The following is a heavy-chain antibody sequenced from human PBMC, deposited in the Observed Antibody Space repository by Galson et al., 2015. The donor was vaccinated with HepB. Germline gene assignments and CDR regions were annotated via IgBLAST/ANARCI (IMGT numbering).Heavy chain of an antibody. D-gene: IGHD3-10*01. CDR1: AFTFSSYA. J-gene: IGHJ4*02. V-gene: IGHV3-23*01. CDR2: ISGSGGST. CDR3: ARVNRGGPLGGFSIDY. Sequence: GSLRLSCAASAFTFSSYAMSWVRQAPGKGLEWVSTISGSGGSTYYADSVKGRFTISRDNSKNTLYLQMNSLRAEDTAVYYCARVNRGGPLGGFSIDYWGQGTLVTVSS.